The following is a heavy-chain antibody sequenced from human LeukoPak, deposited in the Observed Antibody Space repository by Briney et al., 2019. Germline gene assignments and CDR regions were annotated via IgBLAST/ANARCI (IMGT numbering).Heavy chain of an antibody. V-gene: IGHV3-13*01. CDR2: IGTAGDT. CDR1: GFTFSSYD. J-gene: IGHJ6*03. CDR3: ARGSGYYYYMDV. Sequence: PGRSLRLSCAASGFTFSSYDMHWVRQATGKGLEWVSAIGTAGDTYYPGSVKGRFTISRENAKNSLYLQMNSLRAGDTAVYYCARGSGYYYYMDVWGKGTTVTISS.